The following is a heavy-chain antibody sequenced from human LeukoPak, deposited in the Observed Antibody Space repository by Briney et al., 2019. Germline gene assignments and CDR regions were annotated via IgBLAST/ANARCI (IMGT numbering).Heavy chain of an antibody. D-gene: IGHD3-10*01. CDR1: GFTFSSYS. V-gene: IGHV3-48*01. CDR3: AKDLLWFGEMGHYYFDY. J-gene: IGHJ4*02. CDR2: ISSSSSTI. Sequence: GGSLRLSCAASGFTFSSYSMNWVRQAPGKGLEWVSYISSSSSTIYYADSVKGRFTISRDNSKNTLYLQMNSLRAEDTAVYYCAKDLLWFGEMGHYYFDYWGQGTLVTVSS.